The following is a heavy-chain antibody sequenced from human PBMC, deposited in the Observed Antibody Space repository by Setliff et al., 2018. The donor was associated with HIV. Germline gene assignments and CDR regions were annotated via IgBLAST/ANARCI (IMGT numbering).Heavy chain of an antibody. D-gene: IGHD3-10*01. J-gene: IGHJ6*03. Sequence: PSETLSLTCTVSGGSISSGSYYWSWIRQPAGKGLEWIGHIHTSGSTKYNPSLKSRVTISADTSKNQFSLKLSSVTAADTAVYHCARDGPLEGSYRYYYYYMDVWGKGTTVTVSS. CDR1: GGSISSGSYY. CDR3: ARDGPLEGSYRYYYYYMDV. CDR2: IHTSGST. V-gene: IGHV4-61*09.